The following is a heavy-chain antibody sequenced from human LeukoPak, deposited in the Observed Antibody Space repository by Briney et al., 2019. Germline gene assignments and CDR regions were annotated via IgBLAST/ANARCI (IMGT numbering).Heavy chain of an antibody. CDR1: GGSISSYY. Sequence: SETLSLTCTVSGGSISSYYWSWIRQPPGKGLEWIGHIYYSGSTNYNPSLKSRVTISVDTSKNQFSLKLSSVTAADTAVYYCATVDYYYGMDVWGQGTTVTVSS. D-gene: IGHD4-23*01. CDR3: ATVDYYYGMDV. J-gene: IGHJ6*02. V-gene: IGHV4-59*08. CDR2: IYYSGST.